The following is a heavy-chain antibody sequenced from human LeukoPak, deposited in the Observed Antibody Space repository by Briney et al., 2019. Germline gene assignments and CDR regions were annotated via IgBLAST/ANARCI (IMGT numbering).Heavy chain of an antibody. V-gene: IGHV3-21*01. CDR2: ISSSSSYI. D-gene: IGHD3-22*01. J-gene: IGHJ2*01. CDR3: ARDDRVVVAKLGWYFDL. Sequence: GGSLRLSCAASGFTVSSNYMSWVRQAPGKGLEWVSSISSSSSYIYYADSVKGRFTISRDNAKNSLYLQMNSLRAEDTAVYYCARDDRVVVAKLGWYFDLWGRGTLVTVSS. CDR1: GFTVSSNY.